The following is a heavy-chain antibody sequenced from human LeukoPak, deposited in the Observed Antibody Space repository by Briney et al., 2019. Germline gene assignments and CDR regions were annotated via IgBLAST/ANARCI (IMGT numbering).Heavy chain of an antibody. Sequence: GGSLRLSCAASGFTFSGSVMHWVRQAAGKGLEWVGRIRSKRNNYATAYAASGKGRFTTSRDDSKNIVYLHMDSLKTEDTALYYCSRLEDTSPIEVALDIWGQGTVVTVSS. D-gene: IGHD2-2*01. CDR1: GFTFSGSV. CDR2: IRSKRNNYAT. V-gene: IGHV3-73*01. J-gene: IGHJ3*02. CDR3: SRLEDTSPIEVALDI.